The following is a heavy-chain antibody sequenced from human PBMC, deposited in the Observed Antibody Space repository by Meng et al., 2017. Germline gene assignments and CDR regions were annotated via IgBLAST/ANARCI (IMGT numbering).Heavy chain of an antibody. CDR2: IYHSGST. D-gene: IGHD7-27*01. V-gene: IGHV4-4*02. CDR1: GGFISSSNW. J-gene: IGHJ4*02. Sequence: LAGAGPGLVKASGTPSLTFAGSGGFISSSNWWSWVRQPPGKGLEGIGEIYHSGSTNYNPSLKSRVTISVDKSKNQFSLKLSSVTAADTAVYYCARIGDWGSTRYFDYWGQGTLVTVSS. CDR3: ARIGDWGSTRYFDY.